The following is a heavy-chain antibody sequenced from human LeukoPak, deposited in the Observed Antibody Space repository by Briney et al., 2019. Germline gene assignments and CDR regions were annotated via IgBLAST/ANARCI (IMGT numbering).Heavy chain of an antibody. CDR3: ARDGPVYYYDSSGYLDY. Sequence: TGGSLRLSCAASGFTFSSYAMHWARQAPGKGLEWVAVISYDGSNKYYADSVKGRFTISRDNSKNTLYLQMNSLRAEDTAVYYCARDGPVYYYDSSGYLDYWGQGTLVTVSS. J-gene: IGHJ4*02. D-gene: IGHD3-22*01. CDR1: GFTFSSYA. CDR2: ISYDGSNK. V-gene: IGHV3-30-3*01.